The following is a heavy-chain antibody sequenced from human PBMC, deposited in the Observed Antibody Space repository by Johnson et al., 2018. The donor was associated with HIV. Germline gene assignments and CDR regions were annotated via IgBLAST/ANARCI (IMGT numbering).Heavy chain of an antibody. D-gene: IGHD6-13*01. Sequence: VQLVESGGGVVQPGRSLRLSCAASGFTFSSYAMSWVRQAPGKGLEWVSAISGSGGSTYYAHSVKGRFTISRANSKNTLYLQMDSLRAEDTAGYYCAGEGNAAAGLDAFDIWGQGTMVTVSS. J-gene: IGHJ3*02. CDR3: AGEGNAAAGLDAFDI. V-gene: IGHV3-23*04. CDR2: ISGSGGST. CDR1: GFTFSSYA.